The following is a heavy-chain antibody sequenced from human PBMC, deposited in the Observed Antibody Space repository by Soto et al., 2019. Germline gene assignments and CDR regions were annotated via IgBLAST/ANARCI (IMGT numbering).Heavy chain of an antibody. CDR2: IWYDGSNK. CDR3: ARDFSTGQGEYYYDSSGYYYNPY. Sequence: GGSLRLSCTASGFTFSSYGMHWVRQAPGKGLEWVAVIWYDGSNKYYADSVKGRFTISRDNSKNTLYLQMNSLRAEDTAVYYCARDFSTGQGEYYYDSSGYYYNPYWGQGTLVTVSS. D-gene: IGHD3-22*01. V-gene: IGHV3-33*01. CDR1: GFTFSSYG. J-gene: IGHJ4*02.